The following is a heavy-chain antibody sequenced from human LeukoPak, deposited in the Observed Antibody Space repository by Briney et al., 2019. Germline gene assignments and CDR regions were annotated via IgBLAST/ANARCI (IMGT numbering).Heavy chain of an antibody. CDR1: GFTFSSYG. J-gene: IGHJ5*02. CDR3: ARDWRVGAEPFDP. CDR2: IRYDGSNK. D-gene: IGHD1-26*01. Sequence: PGGSLRLSCAASGFTFSSYGMHWVRQAPGKGLEWVAFIRYDGSNKYYADSVKGRFTISRDNSKNTLYLQMNSLRAEDTAVYYCARDWRVGAEPFDPWGQGTLVTVSS. V-gene: IGHV3-30*02.